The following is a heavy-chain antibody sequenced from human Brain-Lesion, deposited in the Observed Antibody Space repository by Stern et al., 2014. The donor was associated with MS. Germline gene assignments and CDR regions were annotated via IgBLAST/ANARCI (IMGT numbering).Heavy chain of an antibody. Sequence: VLLVESGPGLVKPSETLSLTCTVSYDSISSYYWTWLRQPPGKGLEWIGYINYRRNPNYNPALKSRVTISVDTSKNQFSLKLTSVTAADTAVYYCARAFSDYHDSTPGYWGQGTLVTVSS. CDR2: INYRRNP. V-gene: IGHV4-59*01. CDR3: ARAFSDYHDSTPGY. D-gene: IGHD3-22*01. CDR1: YDSISSYY. J-gene: IGHJ4*02.